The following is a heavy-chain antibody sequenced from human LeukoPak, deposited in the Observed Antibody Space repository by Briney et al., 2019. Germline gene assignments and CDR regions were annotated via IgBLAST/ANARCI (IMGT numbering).Heavy chain of an antibody. Sequence: GASVKVSCKASGYTFTGYYMHWVRQAPGQGLEWMGWIYPNSGGTNYAQKFQGRVTMTRDTSISTAYMELSRLRSDDTAVYYCARSTTTVAGNNFDYWGQGTLVTVSS. CDR2: IYPNSGGT. D-gene: IGHD6-19*01. V-gene: IGHV1-2*02. CDR3: ARSTTTVAGNNFDY. J-gene: IGHJ4*02. CDR1: GYTFTGYY.